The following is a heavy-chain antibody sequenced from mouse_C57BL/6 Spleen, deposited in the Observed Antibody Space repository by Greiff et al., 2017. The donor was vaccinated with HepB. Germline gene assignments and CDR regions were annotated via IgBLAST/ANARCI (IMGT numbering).Heavy chain of an antibody. D-gene: IGHD6-1*01. J-gene: IGHJ2*01. V-gene: IGHV1-26*01. CDR2: INPNNGGT. CDR3: AITGGQLRIFDY. Sequence: EVQLQQSGPELVKPGASVKISCKASGYTFTDYYMNWVKQSHGKSLEWIGDINPNNGGTSYNQKFKGKATLTVDKSSSTAYMELRSLTSEDSAVYYCAITGGQLRIFDYWGQGTTLTVSS. CDR1: GYTFTDYY.